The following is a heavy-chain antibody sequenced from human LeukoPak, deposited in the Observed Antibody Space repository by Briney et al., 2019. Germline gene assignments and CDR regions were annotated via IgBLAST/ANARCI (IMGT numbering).Heavy chain of an antibody. J-gene: IGHJ4*02. CDR2: IWYDGSNK. V-gene: IGHV3-33*01. CDR1: GFTFSSYG. Sequence: PGRSLRLSCAASGFTFSSYGMHWVRQAPGKGLEWVAVIWYDGSNKYYADSVKGRFTISRDNSKNTLYLQMNSLRAEDTAVYYCARGIVVVPAERIGGLPHFDYWGQGTLVTVSS. CDR3: ARGIVVVPAERIGGLPHFDY. D-gene: IGHD2-2*01.